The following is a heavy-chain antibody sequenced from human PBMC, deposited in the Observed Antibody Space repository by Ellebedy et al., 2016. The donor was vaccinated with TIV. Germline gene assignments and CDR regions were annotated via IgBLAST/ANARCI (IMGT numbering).Heavy chain of an antibody. CDR2: ISYDGFQK. Sequence: GESLKISXAASGFTFSNYWMHWVRQAPGNGLEWVAGISYDGFQKYYADSVKGRFTISRDNSKNTLYLEMNSLRGDDTAVYFCVRDKAPRGTSNWYRDYFDYWGQGTQATVSS. CDR3: VRDKAPRGTSNWYRDYFDY. D-gene: IGHD4-11*01. CDR1: GFTFSNYW. V-gene: IGHV3-30-3*01. J-gene: IGHJ4*02.